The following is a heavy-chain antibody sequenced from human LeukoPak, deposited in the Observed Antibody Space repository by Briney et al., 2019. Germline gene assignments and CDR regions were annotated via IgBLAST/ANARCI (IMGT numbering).Heavy chain of an antibody. CDR2: ISAYNGNT. CDR3: ARDVDCSSTSCYHYYYYTDV. D-gene: IGHD2-2*01. V-gene: IGHV1-18*01. Sequence: ASVKVSCKASGYTFTSYGISWVRQAPGQGLEWMGWISAYNGNTNYAQKLQGRVTMTTDTSTSTAYMELRSLRSDDTAVYYCARDVDCSSTSCYHYYYYTDVWGKGTTVTVSS. J-gene: IGHJ6*03. CDR1: GYTFTSYG.